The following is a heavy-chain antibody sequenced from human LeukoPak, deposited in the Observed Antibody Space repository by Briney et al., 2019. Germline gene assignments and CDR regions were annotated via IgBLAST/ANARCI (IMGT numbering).Heavy chain of an antibody. D-gene: IGHD6-13*01. V-gene: IGHV4-61*02. CDR2: IYTSGST. Sequence: SETLSLTCTVSGGSISSGSYYWSWIRQPAGKGLKWIGRIYTSGSTNYNPSLKSRVTISVDTSKNQFSLKLSSVTAADTAVYYCARVTGIAAAGPFDYWGQGTLVTVSS. J-gene: IGHJ4*02. CDR3: ARVTGIAAAGPFDY. CDR1: GGSISSGSYY.